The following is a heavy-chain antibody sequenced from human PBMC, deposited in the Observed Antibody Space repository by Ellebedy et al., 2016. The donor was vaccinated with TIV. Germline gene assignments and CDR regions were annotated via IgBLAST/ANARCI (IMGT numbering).Heavy chain of an antibody. V-gene: IGHV4-34*01. CDR1: GGSSSNYY. J-gene: IGHJ6*03. Sequence: SETLSLTXAVYGGSSSNYYWTWIRQPPGKGLEWIGEIDHSGSTNYNPSLKSRVTISFDTSENQFSLNLTSVTAADTAVYYCAIAARPYYFFYMDVWGKGTTVTVSS. D-gene: IGHD6-6*01. CDR3: AIAARPYYFFYMDV. CDR2: IDHSGST.